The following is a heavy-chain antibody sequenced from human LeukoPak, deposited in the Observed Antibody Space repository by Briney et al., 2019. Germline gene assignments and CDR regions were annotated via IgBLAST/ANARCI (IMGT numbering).Heavy chain of an antibody. V-gene: IGHV1-2*02. D-gene: IGHD6-13*01. Sequence: ASVEVSCKASGFTFSGYYVHWVRQAPGQGLEWMGWINPNSGGTNYAQKFQGRVTMTRDTSISTAYMELSRLRSDDTAVYYCARGYPLSTTAAGTYFQHWGQGTLVTVSS. CDR2: INPNSGGT. CDR3: ARGYPLSTTAAGTYFQH. J-gene: IGHJ1*01. CDR1: GFTFSGYY.